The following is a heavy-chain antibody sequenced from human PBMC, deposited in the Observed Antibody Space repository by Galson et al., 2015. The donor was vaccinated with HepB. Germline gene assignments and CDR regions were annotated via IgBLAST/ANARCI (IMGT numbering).Heavy chain of an antibody. CDR1: GYSFTNYW. V-gene: IGHV5-51*03. CDR3: ARRGSSTYLDY. J-gene: IGHJ4*02. D-gene: IGHD3-16*01. CDR2: IYASDSDT. Sequence: QSGAEVKKPGESLKISCTVFGYSFTNYWIAWVRQMPGKGLEWMGIIYASDSDTRYSPSFQGQVTISADKSISTAYLHWSSLKASDTALYYCARRGSSTYLDYWGRGTLVTVSS.